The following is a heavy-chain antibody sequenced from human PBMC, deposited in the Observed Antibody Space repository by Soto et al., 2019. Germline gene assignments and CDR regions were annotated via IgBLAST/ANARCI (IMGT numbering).Heavy chain of an antibody. CDR2: INPNSGGT. CDR1: GYTFTGYY. Sequence: ASVKVSCKASGYTFTGYYMHWVRQAPGQGLEWMGWINPNSGGTNYAQKFQGWVTMTRDTSISTAYMELSRLRSDDTAVYYCARERGYCSGGSCPNWFDPWGQGTLVTVSS. CDR3: ARERGYCSGGSCPNWFDP. J-gene: IGHJ5*02. D-gene: IGHD2-15*01. V-gene: IGHV1-2*04.